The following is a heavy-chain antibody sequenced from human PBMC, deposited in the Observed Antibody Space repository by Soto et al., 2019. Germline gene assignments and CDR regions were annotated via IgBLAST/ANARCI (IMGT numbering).Heavy chain of an antibody. CDR2: ISSSSSYI. CDR1: GFTFSSYS. Sequence: AGGSLRLSCAASGFTFSSYSMNWVRQAPGKGLEWVSSISSSSSYIYYADSVKGRFTISRDNAKNSLYLQMNSLRAEDTAVYYCASGWGSSSTFYYYYMDVWGKGTTVTVSS. V-gene: IGHV3-21*01. D-gene: IGHD2-2*01. J-gene: IGHJ6*03. CDR3: ASGWGSSSTFYYYYMDV.